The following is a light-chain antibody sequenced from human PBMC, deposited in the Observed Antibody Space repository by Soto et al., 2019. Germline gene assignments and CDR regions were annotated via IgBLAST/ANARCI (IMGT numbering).Light chain of an antibody. J-gene: IGLJ1*01. Sequence: SVLTQPPSLSGAPGQRVTISCTGSSSNIGAGYDVHWYQQLPGTAPKLLIYGNSNRPSGVPDRFSGSKSGTSASLAITGLQAEDEADYYCQSYDSSLSGRYVFGTGTKVTVL. V-gene: IGLV1-40*01. CDR3: QSYDSSLSGRYV. CDR1: SSNIGAGYD. CDR2: GNS.